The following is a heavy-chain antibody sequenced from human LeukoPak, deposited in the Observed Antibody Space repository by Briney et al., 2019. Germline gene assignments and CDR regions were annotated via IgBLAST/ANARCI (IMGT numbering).Heavy chain of an antibody. D-gene: IGHD1-26*01. Sequence: HSGGSLRLSCAASGFTFSSYAMHWVRQAPGKGLEYVSAISSNGGSTYYANSVKGRFTISRDNSKNTLYLQMGSLRAEDMAVYYCARDGGELNFDYWGQGTLVTVSS. CDR3: ARDGGELNFDY. V-gene: IGHV3-64*01. J-gene: IGHJ4*02. CDR2: ISSNGGST. CDR1: GFTFSSYA.